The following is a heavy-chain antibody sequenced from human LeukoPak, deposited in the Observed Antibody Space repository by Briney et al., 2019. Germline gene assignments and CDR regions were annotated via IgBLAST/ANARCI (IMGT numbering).Heavy chain of an antibody. D-gene: IGHD6-19*01. V-gene: IGHV3-21*01. CDR2: ISSSSSYI. Sequence: PGGSLRLSCAASGFTFSSYSMNWVRQAPGKGLEWVSSISSSSSYIYYADSVKGRFTISRDNAKNSLYLQMNSLRAEDTAVYYCAARSGWDDAFDIWGQGTMVTVSS. J-gene: IGHJ3*02. CDR3: AARSGWDDAFDI. CDR1: GFTFSSYS.